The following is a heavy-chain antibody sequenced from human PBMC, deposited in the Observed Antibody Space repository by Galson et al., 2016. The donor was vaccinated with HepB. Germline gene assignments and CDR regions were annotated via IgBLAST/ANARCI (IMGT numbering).Heavy chain of an antibody. D-gene: IGHD3-10*01. CDR3: ARLFASGRKYDAFDI. CDR2: LSYSGSA. CDR1: GGSVTASPYY. V-gene: IGHV4-39*01. J-gene: IGHJ3*02. Sequence: SETLSLTCTVPGGSVTASPYYHAWIRQPPGKGLEWIGTLSYSGSAYYNPSLKSHFTISMGASRNQFSLQLTSVTAADTAVYYCARLFASGRKYDAFDIWGQGTVVTVSS.